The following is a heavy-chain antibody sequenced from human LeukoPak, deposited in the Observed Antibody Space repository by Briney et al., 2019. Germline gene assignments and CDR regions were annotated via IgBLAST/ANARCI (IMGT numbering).Heavy chain of an antibody. D-gene: IGHD1-26*01. CDR2: INPDGGST. J-gene: IGHJ3*01. CDR1: GYIFASYY. CDR3: VRPPSGKDKRHDVLDV. Sequence: GDSVKVSCKASGYIFASYYMQWVRQAPGHGLEWMGIINPDGGSTSYARKFQGRVTMTRETSTSTVYMELSSLRSEDTAVYYCVRPPSGKDKRHDVLDVWGQGTVVTVSS. V-gene: IGHV1-46*01.